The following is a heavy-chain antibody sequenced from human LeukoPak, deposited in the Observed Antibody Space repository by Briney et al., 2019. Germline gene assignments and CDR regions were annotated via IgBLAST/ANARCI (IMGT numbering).Heavy chain of an antibody. CDR3: ARVRSKNYYYGMDV. CDR1: GYTFTSYY. J-gene: IGHJ6*02. Sequence: SVKVSCKASGYTFTSYYMHWVRQAPGQGLEWMGGIIPIFGTANYAQKFQGRVTITADESTSTAYMELSSLRSEDTAVYYCARVRSKNYYYGMDVWGQGTTVTVSS. CDR2: IIPIFGTA. D-gene: IGHD2/OR15-2a*01. V-gene: IGHV1-69*13.